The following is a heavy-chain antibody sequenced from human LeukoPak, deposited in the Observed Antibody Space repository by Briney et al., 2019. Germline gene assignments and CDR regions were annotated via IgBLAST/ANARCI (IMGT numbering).Heavy chain of an antibody. Sequence: GGSLRLSCAASGFTSSSYWMSWVRQAPGKGLEWVANIKQDGSEKYYVDSVKGRFTISRDNAKNSLYLQMNSLRAEDTAVYYCARWSISYYMDVWGKGTTVTVSS. V-gene: IGHV3-7*01. J-gene: IGHJ6*03. D-gene: IGHD3-3*01. CDR1: GFTSSSYW. CDR3: ARWSISYYMDV. CDR2: IKQDGSEK.